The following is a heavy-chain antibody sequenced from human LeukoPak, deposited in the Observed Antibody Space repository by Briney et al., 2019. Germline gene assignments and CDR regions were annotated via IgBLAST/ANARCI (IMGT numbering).Heavy chain of an antibody. Sequence: GGSLRLSCTGLGFILSRYGMVWVRQAPGKGLEWVSAMRGDGGDIRYTDSVKGRFTISRDNSKNTLYLQMNSLRAEDTAVYYCANDPNGDYIGAFDFWAQGTMVTVSS. CDR2: MRGDGGDI. V-gene: IGHV3-23*01. D-gene: IGHD4-17*01. CDR1: GFILSRYG. CDR3: ANDPNGDYIGAFDF. J-gene: IGHJ3*01.